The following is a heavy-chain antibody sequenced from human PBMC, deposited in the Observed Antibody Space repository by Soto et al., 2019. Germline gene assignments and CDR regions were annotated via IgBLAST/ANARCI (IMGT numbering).Heavy chain of an antibody. D-gene: IGHD5-12*01. CDR1: GFTFTSSA. Sequence: QMQLVQSGPEVKKPGTSVKVSCKASGFTFTSSAMQWVRQARGQRLEWIGWIVVGSGNTNYAQKSQERVTITRDMSTSTAYMERSSLRSDDTAVYYCAAGPHRSGYDLRGAFDIWGQGTMVTVSS. J-gene: IGHJ3*02. CDR3: AAGPHRSGYDLRGAFDI. CDR2: IVVGSGNT. V-gene: IGHV1-58*02.